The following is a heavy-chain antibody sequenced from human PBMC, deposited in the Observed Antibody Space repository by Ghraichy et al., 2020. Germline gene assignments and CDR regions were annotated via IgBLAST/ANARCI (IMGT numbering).Heavy chain of an antibody. Sequence: SETLSLTCTVSGGSISSYYWSWIRQPPGKGLEWIGYIYYSGSTNYNPSLKSRVTISVDTSKNQFSLKLSSVTAADTAVYYCARGGRYSSSWANNWFDPWGQGTLVTVSS. V-gene: IGHV4-59*01. J-gene: IGHJ5*02. CDR1: GGSISSYY. CDR3: ARGGRYSSSWANNWFDP. CDR2: IYYSGST. D-gene: IGHD6-13*01.